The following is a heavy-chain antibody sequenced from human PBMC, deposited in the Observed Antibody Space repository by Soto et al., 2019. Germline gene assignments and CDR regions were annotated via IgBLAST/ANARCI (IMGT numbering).Heavy chain of an antibody. V-gene: IGHV3-11*01. Sequence: GGSLRLSCAASGFTFSDYYMSWIRQAPGKGLEWVSYISSSGSTIYYADSVKGRFTISRDNAKNSLYLQMNSLRAEDTAVYYCARGHCSSNSCSQWTYYYYGMDVWGQGTTVTVYS. D-gene: IGHD2-2*01. CDR3: ARGHCSSNSCSQWTYYYYGMDV. CDR2: ISSSGSTI. J-gene: IGHJ6*02. CDR1: GFTFSDYY.